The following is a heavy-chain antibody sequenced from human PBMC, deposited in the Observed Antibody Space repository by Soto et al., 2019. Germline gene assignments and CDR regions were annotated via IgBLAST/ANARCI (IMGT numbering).Heavy chain of an antibody. D-gene: IGHD3-22*01. CDR2: INPNSGGT. CDR3: ARGTPYTTYYYDSSGYYQRSNWFDP. CDR1: GYTFTGYY. Sequence: GASVKVSCKASGYTFTGYYMHWVRQAPGQGLEWMGCINPNSGGTKYAQKFQGWVTMTRDTSISTAYMELSRLRSDDTAVYYCARGTPYTTYYYDSSGYYQRSNWFDPWGEGTLVTLSS. V-gene: IGHV1-2*04. J-gene: IGHJ5*02.